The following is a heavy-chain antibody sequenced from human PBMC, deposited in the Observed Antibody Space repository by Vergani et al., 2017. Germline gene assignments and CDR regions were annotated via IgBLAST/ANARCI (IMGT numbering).Heavy chain of an antibody. D-gene: IGHD2-15*01. J-gene: IGHJ4*02. Sequence: QVQLVESAGGVVQPGGSLRLSCAASGFTFSNFCMHWLRQAPGKGLEWLAYIGMDGSNTRYRDAVKGRFTVSRDNSKDIMYLQMYSLRSEDTALYYCAKYLRDSTDGLPDSWGTGTLVIVSS. CDR2: IGMDGSNT. V-gene: IGHV3-30*02. CDR1: GFTFSNFC. CDR3: AKYLRDSTDGLPDS.